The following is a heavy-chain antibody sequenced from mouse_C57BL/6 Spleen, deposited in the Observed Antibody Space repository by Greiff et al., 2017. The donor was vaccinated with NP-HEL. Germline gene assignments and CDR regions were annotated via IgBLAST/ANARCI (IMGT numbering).Heavy chain of an antibody. J-gene: IGHJ2*01. V-gene: IGHV1-42*01. CDR3: ASHYYDSSPFDY. CDR2: INPSTGGT. Sequence: VQLKQSGPELVKPGASVKISCKASGYSFTGYYMNWVKQSPEKSLEWLGEINPSTGGTTYNQKIKAKATLTVDKSSSTAYMQLKSLTSDDSAVYYCASHYYDSSPFDYWGQGTTLTVSS. CDR1: GYSFTGYY. D-gene: IGHD1-1*01.